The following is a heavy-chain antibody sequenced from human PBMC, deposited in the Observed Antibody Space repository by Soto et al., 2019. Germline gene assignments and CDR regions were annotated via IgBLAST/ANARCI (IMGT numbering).Heavy chain of an antibody. J-gene: IGHJ6*02. V-gene: IGHV3-15*01. Sequence: GGSLRLSCAASGFTFSNAWMSWVRQAPGKGLEWVGRIKSKTDGGTTDYAAPVKGRFTISRDDSKNTLYLQMNSLRAEDTAVYYCAKSLPQWPLYYYYYGMDVWGQGTTVTVSS. D-gene: IGHD6-19*01. CDR1: GFTFSNAW. CDR3: AKSLPQWPLYYYYYGMDV. CDR2: IKSKTDGGTT.